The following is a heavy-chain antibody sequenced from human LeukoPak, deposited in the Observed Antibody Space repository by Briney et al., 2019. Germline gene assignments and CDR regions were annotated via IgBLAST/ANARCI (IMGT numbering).Heavy chain of an antibody. CDR1: GFPFSSYD. J-gene: IGHJ4*02. Sequence: GSLRLSFAVSGFPFSSYDVKWVRQAPGKGLEWVSFISSSGSTINYADSVNGRFTISRDNAKNSLYLQMNSLRAEDTAVYYCVRGLRYTILGGDYFWGQGTLVTVSS. CDR3: VRGLRYTILGGDYF. V-gene: IGHV3-48*03. D-gene: IGHD3-3*01. CDR2: ISSSGSTI.